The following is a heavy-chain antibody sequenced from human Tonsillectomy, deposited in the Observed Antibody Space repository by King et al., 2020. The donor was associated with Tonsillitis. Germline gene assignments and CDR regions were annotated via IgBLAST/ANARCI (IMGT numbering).Heavy chain of an antibody. CDR2: IYYSGGT. Sequence: VQLQESGPGLVKPSQTLSLTCSVSGGSISSGGYYWSWIRQHPGKGLEWIGYIYYSGGTYYNPSLKSRVTMSVVTSKNQFSLSLTSVTAADTAVYFCAGYHCSGNTCYWGYWGQGTLVTVSS. CDR3: AGYHCSGNTCYWGY. D-gene: IGHD2-2*01. V-gene: IGHV4-31*03. CDR1: GGSISSGGYY. J-gene: IGHJ4*02.